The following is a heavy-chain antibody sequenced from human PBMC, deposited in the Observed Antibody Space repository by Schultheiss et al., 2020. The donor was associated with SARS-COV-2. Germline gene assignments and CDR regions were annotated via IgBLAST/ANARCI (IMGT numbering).Heavy chain of an antibody. CDR1: GYTFTGYY. D-gene: IGHD1-26*01. CDR3: ARDPYGLELLSWFDP. CDR2: IIPILGIA. J-gene: IGHJ5*02. V-gene: IGHV1-69*04. Sequence: SVKVSCKASGYTFTGYYMHWVRQAPGQGLEWMGRIIPILGIANYAQKFQGRVTITADKSTSTAYMELSSLRSEDTAVYYCARDPYGLELLSWFDPWGQGTLVTVSS.